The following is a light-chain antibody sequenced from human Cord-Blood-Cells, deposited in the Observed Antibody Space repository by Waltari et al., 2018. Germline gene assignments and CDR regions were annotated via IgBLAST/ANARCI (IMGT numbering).Light chain of an antibody. CDR3: QQYYSTQMYT. J-gene: IGKJ2*01. CDR2: WAS. Sequence: DIVMTQSPHSLAVSLGERTTINRNLRQSVLYSSNNKNYFAWYQQKPGQPPKLLIYWASTRESGVPDRFSGSGSGTDFTLTISSLQAEDVAVYYCQQYYSTQMYTFGQGTKLEIK. CDR1: QSVLYSSNNKNY. V-gene: IGKV4-1*01.